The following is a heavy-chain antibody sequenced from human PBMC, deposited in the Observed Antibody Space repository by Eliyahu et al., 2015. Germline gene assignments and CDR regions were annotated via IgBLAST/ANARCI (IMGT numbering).Heavy chain of an antibody. V-gene: IGHV3-74*01. J-gene: IGHJ4*02. Sequence: EVQLVESGGGLLQPXGSXXXACAAXGFTFXNYLMHWVRQVPGKGLVWVSRINRDGSSTNYADSVKGRFTISRDSAKNTLYLQMNSLRAEDTAVYYCARGAYYYDSSGPWCFDFWGQGTLVTVSS. CDR3: ARGAYYYDSSGPWCFDF. CDR1: GFTFXNYL. D-gene: IGHD3-22*01. CDR2: INRDGSST.